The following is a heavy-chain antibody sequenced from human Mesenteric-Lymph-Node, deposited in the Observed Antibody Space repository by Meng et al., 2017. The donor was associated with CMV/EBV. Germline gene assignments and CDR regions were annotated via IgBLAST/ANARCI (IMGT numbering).Heavy chain of an antibody. D-gene: IGHD6-6*01. CDR3: TTISGRPPDYDY. J-gene: IGHJ4*02. CDR1: GFTFSGST. V-gene: IGHV3-73*01. CDR2: IRSKAYSYAT. Sequence: GESLKISCAASGFTFSGSTMHWVRQASGKGLEWVGRIRSKAYSYATAYAASVKGRFTISRDDSKNTAYLQMNSLKTEDTAVYYCTTISGRPPDYDYWGQGTLVTVSS.